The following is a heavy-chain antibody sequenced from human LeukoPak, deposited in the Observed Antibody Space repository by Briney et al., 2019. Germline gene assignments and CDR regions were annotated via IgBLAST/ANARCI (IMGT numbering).Heavy chain of an antibody. J-gene: IGHJ4*02. Sequence: KVSCKASGYTFTSYWIGWVRQMPGKGLEWMGIIYPGDSDTRYSPSFQGQVTISADKSISTAYPQWSSLKASDTAMYYCARGQRGYSYGYWDYWGQGTLVTVSS. CDR2: IYPGDSDT. CDR3: ARGQRGYSYGYWDY. CDR1: GYTFTSYW. D-gene: IGHD5-18*01. V-gene: IGHV5-51*01.